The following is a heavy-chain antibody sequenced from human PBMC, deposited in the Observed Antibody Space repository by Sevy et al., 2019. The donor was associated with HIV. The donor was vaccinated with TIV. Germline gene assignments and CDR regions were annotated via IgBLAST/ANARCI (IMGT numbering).Heavy chain of an antibody. J-gene: IGHJ5*02. D-gene: IGHD2-15*01. CDR3: ARAYCRGGRCYSLAS. V-gene: IGHV1-18*01. CDR1: GYTFTSYR. CDR2: ISAHNGDT. Sequence: ASVKVSCHTSGYTFTSYRISWVRQAPGQGLEWMGWISAHNGDTDYVRNFQGRVTMITETSTSTAYMELRSLRSDDTAASYCARAYCRGGRCYSLASWGQGTLVTVSS.